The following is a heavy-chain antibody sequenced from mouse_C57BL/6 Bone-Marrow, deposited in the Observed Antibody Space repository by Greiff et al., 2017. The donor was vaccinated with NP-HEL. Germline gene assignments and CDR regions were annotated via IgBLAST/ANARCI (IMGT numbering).Heavy chain of an antibody. Sequence: VQLQQSGAELVRPGASVKLSCTASGYNFTDDCMHWVKQRPEQGLEWIGWIDPDNGYTEYASKFQGKATITADTSSNTAYLQLSSLTSEDTAVYYCTDCYDYYYAMDYWGQGTSVTVSS. CDR3: TDCYDYYYAMDY. D-gene: IGHD2-12*01. V-gene: IGHV14-4*01. CDR1: GYNFTDDC. CDR2: IDPDNGYT. J-gene: IGHJ4*01.